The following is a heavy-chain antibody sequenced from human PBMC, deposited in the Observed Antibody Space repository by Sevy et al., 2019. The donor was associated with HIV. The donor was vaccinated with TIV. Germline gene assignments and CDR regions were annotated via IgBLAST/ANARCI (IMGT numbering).Heavy chain of an antibody. CDR2: IRTKPNNYAT. J-gene: IGHJ4*02. Sequence: GGSLRLSCAASGFTFSDSAMFWVRQASGRGLEWVGRIRTKPNNYATALFASLKDRFSISRDDSTITIYLQMISLKAADIAVYFCTCGYGRFDFWGQGALVTVSS. V-gene: IGHV3-73*01. D-gene: IGHD4-17*01. CDR3: TCGYGRFDF. CDR1: GFTFSDSA.